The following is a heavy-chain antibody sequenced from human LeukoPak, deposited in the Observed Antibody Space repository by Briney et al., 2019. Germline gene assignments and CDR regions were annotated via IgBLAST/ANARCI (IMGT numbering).Heavy chain of an antibody. CDR1: GYSFTSYG. CDR2: ISAYNGNT. D-gene: IGHD2-2*02. J-gene: IGHJ3*02. V-gene: IGHV1-18*01. CDR3: ARAVVPAAIGYAFDI. Sequence: GESLKISCKGSGYSFTSYGISWVRQAPGQGLEWMGWISAYNGNTNYAQKLQGRVTMTTDTSTSTAYMELRSLRSDDTAVYYCARAVVPAAIGYAFDIWGQGTMVTVSS.